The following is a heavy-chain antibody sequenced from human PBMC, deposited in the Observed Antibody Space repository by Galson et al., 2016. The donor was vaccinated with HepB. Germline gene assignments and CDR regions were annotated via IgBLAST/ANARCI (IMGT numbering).Heavy chain of an antibody. CDR3: ATGGDAYNDVLHFGY. V-gene: IGHV1-69*06. J-gene: IGHJ4*02. Sequence: SVKVSCKASRGPFSSYAISWVRQAPGQGLEWMGGIIPMFGTPKYAQRFQGRVTITADKSTRTAYMELRNLRSEDMAVYYCATGGDAYNDVLHFGYWGQGTLVTV. D-gene: IGHD5-24*01. CDR1: RGPFSSYA. CDR2: IIPMFGTP.